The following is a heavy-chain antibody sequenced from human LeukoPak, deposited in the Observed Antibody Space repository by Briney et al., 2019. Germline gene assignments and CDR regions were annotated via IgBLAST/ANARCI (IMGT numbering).Heavy chain of an antibody. CDR2: IYSGGST. CDR3: AKALYYDILTGYYPLDY. CDR1: GFTVSSNY. J-gene: IGHJ4*02. D-gene: IGHD3-9*01. V-gene: IGHV3-53*05. Sequence: GGSLRLSCAASGFTVSSNYMSWVRQAPGKGLEWVSVIYSGGSTYYADSVKGRFTISRDNSKNTLYLQMNSLRAEDTAVYYCAKALYYDILTGYYPLDYWGQGTLVTVSS.